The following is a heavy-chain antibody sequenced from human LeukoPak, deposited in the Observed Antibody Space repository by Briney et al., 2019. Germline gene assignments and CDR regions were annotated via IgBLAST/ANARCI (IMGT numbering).Heavy chain of an antibody. V-gene: IGHV1-18*04. CDR2: ISAYNGNT. CDR1: GYTFTSYY. Sequence: ASVKVSCKASGYTFTSYYMHWVRQAPGQGLEWMGWISAYNGNTNYAQKLQGRVTMTTDTSTSTAYMELRSLRSDDTAVYYCARGYSSSWDNWFDPWGQGTLVTVSS. J-gene: IGHJ5*02. CDR3: ARGYSSSWDNWFDP. D-gene: IGHD6-13*01.